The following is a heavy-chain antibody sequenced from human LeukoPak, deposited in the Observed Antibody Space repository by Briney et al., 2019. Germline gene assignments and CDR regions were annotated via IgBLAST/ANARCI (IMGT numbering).Heavy chain of an antibody. CDR2: IIPIFGTA. J-gene: IGHJ4*02. CDR1: GGTFSSYA. D-gene: IGHD3-22*01. CDR3: ARERYYYDQNYFDY. Sequence: ASVKVSCKASGGTFSSYAISWVRQAPGQRLEWMGGIIPIFGTANYAQKFQGRVTITADESTSTAYMELSSLRSEDTAVYYCARERYYYDQNYFDYWGQGTLVTVSS. V-gene: IGHV1-69*13.